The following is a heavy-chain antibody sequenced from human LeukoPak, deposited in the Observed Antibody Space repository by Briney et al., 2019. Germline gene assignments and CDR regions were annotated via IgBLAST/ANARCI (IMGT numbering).Heavy chain of an antibody. CDR2: ISSSSSYI. Sequence: PGGSPRLSCAASGFTFSSYSMNWVRQAPGKGLEWVSSISSSSSYIYYADSVKGRFTISRDNAKNSLYLQMDSLRAEDTAVYYCARGSMNYAVFDYWGQGTLVTVSS. J-gene: IGHJ4*02. D-gene: IGHD1-7*01. V-gene: IGHV3-21*01. CDR3: ARGSMNYAVFDY. CDR1: GFTFSSYS.